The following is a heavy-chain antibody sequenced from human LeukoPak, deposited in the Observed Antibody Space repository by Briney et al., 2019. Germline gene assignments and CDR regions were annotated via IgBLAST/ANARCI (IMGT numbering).Heavy chain of an antibody. Sequence: GGSLRLSCAGPGFTFSSYGMNWVRQAPGKGLEWVSYISSSSSTIYYADSVKGRFTISRDNAKNSLYLQMNSLRDEDTAVYYCATSAGRTTGYYGMDVWGQGTTVTVSS. CDR2: ISSSSSTI. CDR3: ATSAGRTTGYYGMDV. CDR1: GFTFSSYG. V-gene: IGHV3-48*02. J-gene: IGHJ6*02. D-gene: IGHD1-1*01.